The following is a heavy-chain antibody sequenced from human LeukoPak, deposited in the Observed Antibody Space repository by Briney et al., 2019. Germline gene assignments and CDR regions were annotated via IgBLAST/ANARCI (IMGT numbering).Heavy chain of an antibody. V-gene: IGHV3-23*01. D-gene: IGHD2-15*01. CDR3: AKEVVAAPRWFDP. CDR1: GFSFSSHA. Sequence: GGSLRLSCGASGFSFSSHAMNWVRQAPGKGLEWVSLISGSGDSTYYADSVKGRCTISRDNSKNTMYLQMNTLRAEDTAVYYCAKEVVAAPRWFDPWGQGTLVTVSS. J-gene: IGHJ5*02. CDR2: ISGSGDST.